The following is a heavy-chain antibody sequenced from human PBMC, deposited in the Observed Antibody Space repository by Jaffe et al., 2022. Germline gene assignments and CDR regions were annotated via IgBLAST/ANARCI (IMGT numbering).Heavy chain of an antibody. CDR2: ISGSGGST. CDR3: AKDYVYCSGGSCYSGWTWWFDP. V-gene: IGHV3-23*01. CDR1: GFTFSSYA. D-gene: IGHD2-15*01. J-gene: IGHJ5*02. Sequence: EVQLLESGGGLVQPGGSLRLSCAASGFTFSSYAMSWVRQAPGKGLEWVSAISGSGGSTYYADSVKGRFTISRDNSKNTLYLQMNSLRAEDTAVYYCAKDYVYCSGGSCYSGWTWWFDPWGQGTLVTVSS.